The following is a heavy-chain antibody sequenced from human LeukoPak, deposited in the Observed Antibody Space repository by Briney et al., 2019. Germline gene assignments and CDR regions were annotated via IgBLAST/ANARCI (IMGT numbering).Heavy chain of an antibody. CDR1: GFAFSSYW. J-gene: IGHJ4*02. Sequence: GGSLRLSCAASGFAFSSYWMTWVRQAPGKGLEWVSYISSSSSTIYYADSVKGRFTISRDNAKNSLYLQMNSLRAEDTAVYYCARDNYYGSGSYSDYWGQGTLVTVSS. V-gene: IGHV3-48*01. CDR2: ISSSSSTI. D-gene: IGHD3-10*01. CDR3: ARDNYYGSGSYSDY.